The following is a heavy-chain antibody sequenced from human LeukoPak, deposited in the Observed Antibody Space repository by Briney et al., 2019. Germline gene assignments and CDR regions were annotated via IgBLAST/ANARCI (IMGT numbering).Heavy chain of an antibody. Sequence: ASVKVSCKASGYTFTNYYIHWVRQAPGQGLEWMGWIHPSSDGTIYAQKFQGRVTMTRDTSINTAYMEMSRLRSDDTAVYYFARGGGTVFGVINDWGQGTLVTVSS. D-gene: IGHD3-3*01. CDR2: IHPSSDGT. J-gene: IGHJ4*02. CDR1: GYTFTNYY. CDR3: ARGGGTVFGVIND. V-gene: IGHV1-2*02.